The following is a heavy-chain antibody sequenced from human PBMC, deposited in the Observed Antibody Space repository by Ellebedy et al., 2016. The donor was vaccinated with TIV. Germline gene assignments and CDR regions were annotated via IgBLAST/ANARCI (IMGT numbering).Heavy chain of an antibody. CDR3: ARLGTTDAFDI. CDR1: GFMFSSFA. CDR2: ISGSGGST. J-gene: IGHJ3*02. V-gene: IGHV3-23*01. Sequence: GESLKISCAASGFMFSSFALTWVRQAPGKGLEWVSGISGSGGSTYYADSVKGRFAISRDNSKTTLYLQMNSLRAEDTAVYYCARLGTTDAFDIWGQGTMVTVSS. D-gene: IGHD4-17*01.